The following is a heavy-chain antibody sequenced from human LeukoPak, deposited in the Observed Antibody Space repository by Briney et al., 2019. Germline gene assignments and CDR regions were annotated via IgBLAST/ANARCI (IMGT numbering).Heavy chain of an antibody. CDR2: ISGSGDNT. CDR3: ANDFDY. CDR1: GFTFNNYA. Sequence: GGSLRLSCAASGFTFNNYAMSWVRQAPGKGLGWVSTISGSGDNTYYADSVKCRFTISRDNSKNTLYLQMNSLRAEDTAVYYCANDFDYWGQGTLVTVSS. V-gene: IGHV3-23*01. J-gene: IGHJ4*02.